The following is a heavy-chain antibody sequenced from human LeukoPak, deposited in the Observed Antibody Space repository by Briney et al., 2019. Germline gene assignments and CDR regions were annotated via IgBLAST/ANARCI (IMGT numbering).Heavy chain of an antibody. CDR1: GFTFSSYA. CDR2: ISGSGGST. J-gene: IGHJ3*02. V-gene: IGHV3-23*01. Sequence: GGSLRLSCAASGFTFSSYAMSWVRRAPGKGLEWVSAISGSGGSTYYADSVKGRFTISRDNSKNTLYLQMNSLRAEDTAVYYCAKDDYVWGSYRSSAFDIWGQGTMVTVSS. CDR3: AKDDYVWGSYRSSAFDI. D-gene: IGHD3-16*02.